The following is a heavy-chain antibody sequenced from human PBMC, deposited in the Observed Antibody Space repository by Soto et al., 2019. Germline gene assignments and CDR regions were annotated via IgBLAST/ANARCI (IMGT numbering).Heavy chain of an antibody. CDR1: GWRVTSYW. D-gene: IGHD6-13*01. V-gene: IGHV5-10-1*01. Sequence: SLPRSGPRSGWRVTSYWIGWERQMHKNALEWMGIIYPGVSYTNYSPSFQGHVTISADKSISTAYLQWSSLKASDTAMYYCARDYCSSWTQLHYYYGMDVWGQGTTGTVSS. J-gene: IGHJ6*02. CDR2: IYPGVSYT. CDR3: ARDYCSSWTQLHYYYGMDV.